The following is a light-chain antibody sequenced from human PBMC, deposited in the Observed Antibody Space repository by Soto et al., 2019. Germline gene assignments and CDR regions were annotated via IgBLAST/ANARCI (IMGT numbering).Light chain of an antibody. V-gene: IGKV3-15*01. CDR1: QSVSSN. CDR2: GAS. J-gene: IGKJ1*01. CDR3: QQYNDRPGT. Sequence: EIVMTQSPATLSVSPGERVTLSCRASQSVSSNLAWFQQKPGQAPRLLIYGASTRATGIPATFSGSGSGTEFTLTISSLQSEAFAVYYCQQYNDRPGTFGQGTKVEIK.